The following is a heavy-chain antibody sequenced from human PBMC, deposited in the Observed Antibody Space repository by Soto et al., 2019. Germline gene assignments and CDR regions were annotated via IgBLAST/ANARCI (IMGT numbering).Heavy chain of an antibody. CDR1: GFTFSGHW. CDR2: INTDGGSS. CDR3: AREAGYCSRTSCYRRAFDT. D-gene: IGHD2-2*01. Sequence: EVQLVESGGDLVQPGGSLSLSCAASGFTFSGHWMHWVRQVPGKGLEWVSRINTDGGSSAYADSVKGRFAISRDNAKNTLYLQRNDLRAEDTAVYYCAREAGYCSRTSCYRRAFDTWGQGTTVTVSS. J-gene: IGHJ3*02. V-gene: IGHV3-74*03.